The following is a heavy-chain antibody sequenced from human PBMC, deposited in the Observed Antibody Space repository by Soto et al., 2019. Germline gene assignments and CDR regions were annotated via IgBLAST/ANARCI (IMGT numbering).Heavy chain of an antibody. CDR2: IYSGGST. J-gene: IGHJ6*02. V-gene: IGHV3-53*02. Sequence: EVQLVETGGGLIQPGGSLRLSCAVSGLTVSRAYMSWVRQAPGKGLEWVSVIYSGGSTFYADSVKGRFTISRDNPKNTVYLQMSSLRDEDTAVYYCERGDETLDVWGQGTTVTVSS. CDR1: GLTVSRAY. CDR3: ERGDETLDV.